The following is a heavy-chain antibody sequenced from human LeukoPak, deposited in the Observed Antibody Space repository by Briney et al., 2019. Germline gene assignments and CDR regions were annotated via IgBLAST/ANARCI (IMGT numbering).Heavy chain of an antibody. V-gene: IGHV4-31*03. D-gene: IGHD5-18*01. Sequence: SQTLSLTCTVSGGSISSGGYYWSWLRQHPGKGLEWIGYIYYSGSTYYNPSLKRRATISVNTSKNQFSLKLSSVTAADTAVYYCARERVRGYSYGSIDYWGQGTLVTVSS. CDR2: IYYSGST. J-gene: IGHJ4*02. CDR1: GGSISSGGYY. CDR3: ARERVRGYSYGSIDY.